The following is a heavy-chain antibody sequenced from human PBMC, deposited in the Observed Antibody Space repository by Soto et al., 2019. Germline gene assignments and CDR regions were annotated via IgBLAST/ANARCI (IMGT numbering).Heavy chain of an antibody. V-gene: IGHV4-39*07. Sequence: PSETLSLTCTVSCGSISSSSYYWGWIRQPPGKGLEWIGSIYYSGSTYYNPSLKSRVTLSVDTSKNQFSLKLSSVTAADTAVYYCARGALFDYWGQGTLVTVS. CDR2: IYYSGST. J-gene: IGHJ4*02. CDR3: ARGALFDY. CDR1: CGSISSSSYY.